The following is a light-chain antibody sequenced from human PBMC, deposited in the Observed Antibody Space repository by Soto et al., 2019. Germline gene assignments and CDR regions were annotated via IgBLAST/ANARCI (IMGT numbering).Light chain of an antibody. Sequence: QSALTQPPSASGSPGQSVTISCTGTSSDVGGYNYVSWYQHHPGKAPKLLISEVSKRPSGVPDRFSGSKSGNTASLTVSGLQAEDEADYYCCSYGGTFYVFGTGTKLTVL. CDR1: SSDVGGYNY. CDR3: CSYGGTFYV. J-gene: IGLJ1*01. V-gene: IGLV2-8*01. CDR2: EVS.